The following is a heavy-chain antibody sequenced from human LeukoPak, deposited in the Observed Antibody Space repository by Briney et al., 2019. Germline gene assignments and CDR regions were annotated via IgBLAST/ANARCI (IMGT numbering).Heavy chain of an antibody. CDR2: INHSGST. J-gene: IGHJ6*04. D-gene: IGHD6-13*01. Sequence: PSETLSLTCAVYGGSFSDYYWSWIRQPPGKGLEWIGEINHSGSTNYNPSLKSRVTISVDTSKNQFSLKLSSVTAADTAVYYCARDKAHSSSNWWAMDVWGKGTTVTVSS. CDR1: GGSFSDYY. CDR3: ARDKAHSSSNWWAMDV. V-gene: IGHV4-34*01.